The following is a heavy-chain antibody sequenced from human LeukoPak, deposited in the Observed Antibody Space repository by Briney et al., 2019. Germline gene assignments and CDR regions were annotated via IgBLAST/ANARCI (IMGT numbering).Heavy chain of an antibody. Sequence: LVKVSCKASGGTFSSYAISWVRQAPGQGLEWMGGIIPIFGTANYAQKFQGRVTITADESTSTAYMELGSLRSEDTAVYYCARDRRDCSSTSCFSMFYGMDVWGQGTTVTVSS. D-gene: IGHD2-2*01. CDR1: GGTFSSYA. J-gene: IGHJ6*02. CDR2: IIPIFGTA. V-gene: IGHV1-69*13. CDR3: ARDRRDCSSTSCFSMFYGMDV.